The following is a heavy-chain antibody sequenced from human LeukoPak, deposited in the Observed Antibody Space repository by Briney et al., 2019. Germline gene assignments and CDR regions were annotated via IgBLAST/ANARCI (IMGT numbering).Heavy chain of an antibody. CDR1: GFTFSGSA. D-gene: IGHD3-9*01. Sequence: GGSLRLSCEASGFTFSGSAIHWVRQASGKGLEWVGRIGNKGNNYATSHPASVEGRFSISRDDSKNTAYLEMRSLKTEDSAVYYCTRHPVVRYFDWLLAPPGGYMDVWGKGTTVTVSS. V-gene: IGHV3-73*01. CDR2: IGNKGNNYAT. J-gene: IGHJ6*03. CDR3: TRHPVVRYFDWLLAPPGGYMDV.